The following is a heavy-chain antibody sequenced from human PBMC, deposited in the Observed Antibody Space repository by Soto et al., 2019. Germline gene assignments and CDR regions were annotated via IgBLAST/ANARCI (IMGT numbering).Heavy chain of an antibody. J-gene: IGHJ3*02. CDR3: AKNYYWAFDI. CDR1: GCTFSSSW. Sequence: XGSLRLSCSASGCTFSSSWMSWVRQAPGKGLERVANIKPDGSEKYYVDSVKGRFTISRDNAKDSLYLQMNSLRAEDTAVYYCAKNYYWAFDIWGQGQMVTVSS. D-gene: IGHD3-10*01. CDR2: IKPDGSEK. V-gene: IGHV3-7*03.